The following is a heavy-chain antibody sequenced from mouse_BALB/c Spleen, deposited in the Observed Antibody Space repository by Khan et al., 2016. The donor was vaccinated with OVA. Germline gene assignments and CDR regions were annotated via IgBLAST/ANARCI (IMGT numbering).Heavy chain of an antibody. J-gene: IGHJ3*01. CDR1: GYTFTDYN. Sequence: VQLQQSGAELARPGASVKLSCKASGYTFTDYNINWVKQRTGQGLEWIGEIYPGSNNTYYNEKFKGKATLTADKSSSTAYMQLSRLTSEDSAVYCCAREWGAWFPYWGQGTLVTVSA. CDR3: AREWGAWFPY. CDR2: IYPGSNNT. V-gene: IGHV1-77*01.